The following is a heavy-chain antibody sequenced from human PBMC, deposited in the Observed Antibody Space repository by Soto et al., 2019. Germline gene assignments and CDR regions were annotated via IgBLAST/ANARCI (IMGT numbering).Heavy chain of an antibody. J-gene: IGHJ4*02. CDR2: IYYSGST. CDR1: GGSISSGDYY. CDR3: ARAFNDYGEIGHCDY. D-gene: IGHD4-17*01. Sequence: KPSETLSLTCTVSGGSISSGDYYWSWIRQPPGKGLEWIGYIYYSGSTYYNPSLKSRVTISVDTSKNQFSLTLSSVTAPDTAVYYCARAFNDYGEIGHCDYWGQGTLVTVSS. V-gene: IGHV4-30-4*01.